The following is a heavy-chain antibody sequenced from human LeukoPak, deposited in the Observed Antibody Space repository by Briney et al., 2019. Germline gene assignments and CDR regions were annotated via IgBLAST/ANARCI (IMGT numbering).Heavy chain of an antibody. CDR2: IYHSGNT. J-gene: IGHJ6*03. V-gene: IGHV4-30-2*01. CDR1: GGSISSGGYY. Sequence: SQTLSLTCTVSGGSISSGGYYWSWIRQPPGKGLEWIGYIYHSGNTYYNPSLKSRVTISVDRSKNQFSLKLSSVTAADTAVYYCARVDSITIFGVVPPPPHYYYMDVWGKGTTVTVSS. D-gene: IGHD3-3*01. CDR3: ARVDSITIFGVVPPPPHYYYMDV.